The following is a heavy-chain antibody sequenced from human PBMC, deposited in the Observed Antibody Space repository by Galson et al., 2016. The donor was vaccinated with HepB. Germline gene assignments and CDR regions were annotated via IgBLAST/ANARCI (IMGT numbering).Heavy chain of an antibody. CDR2: ISAFNGNT. CDR1: GYTFTNFG. J-gene: IGHJ4*02. D-gene: IGHD4-23*01. V-gene: IGHV1-18*01. Sequence: SVKVSCKASGYTFTNFGITWVRQAPGQGLECVGWISAFNGNTNYAQKFQGRVTMTTDTSTSTAYMELRSLRSDDTAVYYCARSPRGPLVTPWLSSFDSWGQGTLVTVSS. CDR3: ARSPRGPLVTPWLSSFDS.